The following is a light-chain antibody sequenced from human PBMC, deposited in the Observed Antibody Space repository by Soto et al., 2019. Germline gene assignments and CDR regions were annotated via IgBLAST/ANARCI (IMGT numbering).Light chain of an antibody. CDR3: CSYAGSSTPLV. V-gene: IGLV2-23*01. J-gene: IGLJ2*01. Sequence: QSALTQPASVSGSPGQSITISCTGTSSDVGSYNLVSWYQQHPGKAPKLMIYEGSKRPSGVSNRFSGSKSGNTAYLTISGLQAEDEADYYCCSYAGSSTPLVFGGGTQLTVL. CDR2: EGS. CDR1: SSDVGSYNL.